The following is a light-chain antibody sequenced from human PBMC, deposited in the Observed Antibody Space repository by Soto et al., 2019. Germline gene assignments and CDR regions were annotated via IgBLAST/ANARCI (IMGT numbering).Light chain of an antibody. Sequence: EIVMTQSPATLSVSPGERATLSCRASQSVSSNLAWYQQKPGQAPRLLIYDASTRATRVPVRLSGSGSGTEFTLTISSLQSEDFAVYYCQQYNNWPPITFGQGTRLEIK. CDR1: QSVSSN. CDR2: DAS. CDR3: QQYNNWPPIT. J-gene: IGKJ5*01. V-gene: IGKV3-15*01.